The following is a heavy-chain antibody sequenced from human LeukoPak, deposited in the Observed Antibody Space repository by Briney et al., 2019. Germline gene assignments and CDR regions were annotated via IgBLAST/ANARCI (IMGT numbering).Heavy chain of an antibody. CDR2: IIGNGNSI. CDR3: ARIAPEGAGSPVYYMDV. D-gene: IGHD2-15*01. CDR1: GFGLVVLA. Sequence: GGSLKPSWEPGGFGLVVLAWTWFRKVPGRGLGGFPGIIGNGNSIGYADSVKGRFTISRDDAKNSLYLQMNSLRVEDTAFYYCARIAPEGAGSPVYYMDVWGKGTTVTVSS. V-gene: IGHV3-20*04. J-gene: IGHJ6*03.